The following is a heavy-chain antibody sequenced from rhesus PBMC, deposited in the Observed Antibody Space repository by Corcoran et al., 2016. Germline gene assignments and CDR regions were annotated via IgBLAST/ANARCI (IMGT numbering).Heavy chain of an antibody. CDR2: IYGSSTST. CDR3: ARTGIAGTTYYYGLDS. V-gene: IGHV4S10*01. Sequence: QVQLQESGPGVVKPSETLSLTCAVSGGSTSDSSRWSWIRQPPGKGLEWIGYIYGSSTSTNYNPSLKSRVTISKDTSKNQFSLKLSSVTAADTAVYYCARTGIAGTTYYYGLDSWGQGVVVTVSS. J-gene: IGHJ6*01. D-gene: IGHD1-20*01. CDR1: GGSTSDSSR.